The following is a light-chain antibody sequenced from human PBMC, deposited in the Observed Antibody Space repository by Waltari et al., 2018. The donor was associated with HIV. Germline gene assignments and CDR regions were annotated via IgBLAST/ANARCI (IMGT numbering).Light chain of an antibody. CDR1: GSDVGDYKY. J-gene: IGLJ1*01. V-gene: IGLV2-23*02. Sequence: QSALAQPASVSGSPEQSITISCPGAGSDVGDYKYVSWYQQYPGKAPKLIIYDVNKRPSGVSTRFSGSNSGNTASLTISGLQAEDEADYYCCSYAGSSTFGFYVFGTGTKVTVL. CDR3: CSYAGSSTFGFYV. CDR2: DVN.